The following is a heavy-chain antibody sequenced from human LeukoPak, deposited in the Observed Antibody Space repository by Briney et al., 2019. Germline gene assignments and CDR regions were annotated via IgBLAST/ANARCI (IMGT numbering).Heavy chain of an antibody. CDR3: ARGGGYSYGYSFFDY. D-gene: IGHD5-18*01. CDR2: IYYSGST. J-gene: IGHJ4*02. V-gene: IGHV4-59*02. CDR1: GGSVSSYY. Sequence: SETLSLTCTVSGGSVSSYYWSWIRQPPGKGLEWIGYIYYSGSTNYNPSLKSRVTISVDTSKDQFSLKLSSVTAADTAVYYCARGGGYSYGYSFFDYWGQGTLVTVSS.